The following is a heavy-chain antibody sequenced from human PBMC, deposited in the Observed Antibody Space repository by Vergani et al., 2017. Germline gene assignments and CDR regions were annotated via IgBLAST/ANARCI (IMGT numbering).Heavy chain of an antibody. CDR2: ISGSGGST. V-gene: IGHV3-23*01. CDR3: AEEITMIVATTMYYFDY. J-gene: IGHJ4*02. D-gene: IGHD3-22*01. Sequence: EVQLLESGGGLVQPGGSLRLSCAASGFTFSSYAMSWVRQAPGKGLEWVSAISGSGGSTYYADSVKGRFTISRDNTKNTLYLQMNSLRAEDTAVYYCAEEITMIVATTMYYFDYWGQGTLVTVSS. CDR1: GFTFSSYA.